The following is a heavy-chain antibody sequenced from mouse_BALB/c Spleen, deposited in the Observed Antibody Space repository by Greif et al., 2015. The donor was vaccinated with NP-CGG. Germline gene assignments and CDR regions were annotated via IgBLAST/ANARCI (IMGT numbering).Heavy chain of an antibody. D-gene: IGHD2-1*01. CDR1: GFTFSDYY. CDR3: ARDGNYWYFDV. Sequence: EVQLVESGGGLVKPGGSLKLSCAASGFTFSDYYMYWVRQTPEKRLEWVATISDGGSYTYYPDSVKGRFTISRDNAKNNLYLQMGSLKSEDTAMYYCARDGNYWYFDVWGAGTTVTVSS. V-gene: IGHV5-4*02. CDR2: ISDGGSYT. J-gene: IGHJ1*01.